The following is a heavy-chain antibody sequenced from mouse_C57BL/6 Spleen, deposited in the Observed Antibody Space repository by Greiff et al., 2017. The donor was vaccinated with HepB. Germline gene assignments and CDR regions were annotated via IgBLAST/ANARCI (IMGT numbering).Heavy chain of an antibody. CDR3: ARRGVVASNYFDY. D-gene: IGHD1-1*01. CDR1: GYSITSGYY. J-gene: IGHJ2*01. Sequence: DVQLQESGPGLVKPSQSLSLTCSVTGYSITSGYYWNWIRQFPGNKLEWMGYISDDGSNNYNPSLKNRIAITRDTSKNQFFLKLNSVTTEDTATYYCARRGVVASNYFDYWGQGTTLTVSS. CDR2: ISDDGSN. V-gene: IGHV3-6*01.